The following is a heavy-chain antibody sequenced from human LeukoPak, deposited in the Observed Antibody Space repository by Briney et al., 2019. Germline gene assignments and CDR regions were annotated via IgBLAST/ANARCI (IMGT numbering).Heavy chain of an antibody. CDR3: ARDPAAGTLGYFDY. J-gene: IGHJ4*02. V-gene: IGHV4-38-2*02. CDR1: GYSISSGYY. Sequence: SETLSLTCTVSGYSISSGYYWGWIRQPPGKGLEWIGSIYYSGSTYYNPSLKSRVTISVDTSKNQFSLKLSSVTAADTAVYYCARDPAAGTLGYFDYWGQGTLVTVSS. D-gene: IGHD6-13*01. CDR2: IYYSGST.